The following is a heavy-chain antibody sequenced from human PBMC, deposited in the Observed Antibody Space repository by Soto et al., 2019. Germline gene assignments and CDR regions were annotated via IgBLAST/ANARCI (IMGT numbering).Heavy chain of an antibody. D-gene: IGHD2-2*01. V-gene: IGHV4-59*06. CDR1: GGSISSYY. J-gene: IGHJ5*02. CDR2: IYYSGST. CDR3: AREVARQLLPMQPNWFDP. Sequence: SETLSLTCTVSGGSISSYYWSWIRQPPGKGLEWIGYIYYSGSTYYNPSLKSRVTISVDTSKNQFSLKLSSVTAADTAVYYCAREVARQLLPMQPNWFDPWGQGTQVTVSS.